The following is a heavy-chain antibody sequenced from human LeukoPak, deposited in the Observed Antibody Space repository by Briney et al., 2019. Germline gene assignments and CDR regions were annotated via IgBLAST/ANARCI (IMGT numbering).Heavy chain of an antibody. D-gene: IGHD6-6*01. CDR1: GGTFSSYT. CDR2: IIPILGIA. CDR3: GRESEYSQLEGVIYHQHKDV. V-gene: IGHV1-69*04. J-gene: IGHJ6*03. Sequence: SVKVSCKASGGTFSSYTISWVRQAPGQGLEWMGRIIPILGIANYAQKFQGRVTITADKSTSTAYMELSSLRSEDTAVYYCGRESEYSQLEGVIYHQHKDVRGKGTTVTVSS.